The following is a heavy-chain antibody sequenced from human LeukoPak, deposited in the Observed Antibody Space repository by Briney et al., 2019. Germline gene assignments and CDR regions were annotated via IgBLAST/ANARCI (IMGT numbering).Heavy chain of an antibody. CDR3: ARTIQLWSEHYFDY. Sequence: GGSLRLSCAASGFTFSSYWMSWVRQAPGKGLEWVANIKQDGSEKYYVDSVKGRFTISRDNAKNSLYLRMNSLRAEDTAVYYCARTIQLWSEHYFDYWGQGTLVTVSS. D-gene: IGHD5-18*01. CDR2: IKQDGSEK. J-gene: IGHJ4*02. CDR1: GFTFSSYW. V-gene: IGHV3-7*03.